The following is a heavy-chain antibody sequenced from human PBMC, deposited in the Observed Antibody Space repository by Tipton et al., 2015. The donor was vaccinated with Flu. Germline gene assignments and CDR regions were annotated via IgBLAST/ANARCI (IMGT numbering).Heavy chain of an antibody. CDR1: GVSITNYF. CDR2: VYRIGRT. J-gene: IGHJ5*02. CDR3: ARRDYSNYVSEPKNWFDT. V-gene: IGHV4-59*08. Sequence: TLSLTCTVSGVSITNYFWNWIRQPPGKGLEWIGYVYRIGRTSYNASLKSRVTISIDTSRNQFSLKLNSVTAADTAVYYCARRDYSNYVSEPKNWFDTWGQGTLVTVSS. D-gene: IGHD4-11*01.